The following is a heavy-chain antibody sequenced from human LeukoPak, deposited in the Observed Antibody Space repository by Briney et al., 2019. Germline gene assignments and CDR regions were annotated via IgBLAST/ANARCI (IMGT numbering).Heavy chain of an antibody. Sequence: GGSLRLSCAASGFTFSSYAMSWVRQAPGKGLEWVSAISGSGGSTYYADSVKGRFTISRDNSKNTLYLQMNSLRAEDTAVYYCARGVGDCSSTSCYHNWFDPWGQGTLVTVSS. J-gene: IGHJ5*02. CDR3: ARGVGDCSSTSCYHNWFDP. D-gene: IGHD2-2*01. CDR1: GFTFSSYA. V-gene: IGHV3-23*01. CDR2: ISGSGGST.